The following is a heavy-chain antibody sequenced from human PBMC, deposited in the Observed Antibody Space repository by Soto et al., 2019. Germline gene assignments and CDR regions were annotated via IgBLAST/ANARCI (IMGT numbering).Heavy chain of an antibody. Sequence: GESLKISCKGSGYSFTSYWIGWVRQMPGKGLEWMGIIYPGDSDTRCSPSFQGQVTISADKSISTAYLQWSSLKASDTAMYYCARLPAFSTNGVWNKNYYYGMDVWGQGTTVTVSS. V-gene: IGHV5-51*01. CDR3: ARLPAFSTNGVWNKNYYYGMDV. D-gene: IGHD2-8*01. J-gene: IGHJ6*02. CDR2: IYPGDSDT. CDR1: GYSFTSYW.